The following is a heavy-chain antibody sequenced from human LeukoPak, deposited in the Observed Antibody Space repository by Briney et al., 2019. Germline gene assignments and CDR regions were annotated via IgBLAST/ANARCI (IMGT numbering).Heavy chain of an antibody. Sequence: PGGSLRLSCAASGFTFNNAWMSWVRQAPGKGLEWVGRIKSKTDGGTTDYAAPVKDRFTISRDDSKNMLYLQMNSLKTEDTAVYYCATGPIVVVVAATQPFDYWGQGTLVTVSS. CDR1: GFTFNNAW. CDR2: IKSKTDGGTT. J-gene: IGHJ4*02. V-gene: IGHV3-15*01. CDR3: ATGPIVVVVAATQPFDY. D-gene: IGHD2-15*01.